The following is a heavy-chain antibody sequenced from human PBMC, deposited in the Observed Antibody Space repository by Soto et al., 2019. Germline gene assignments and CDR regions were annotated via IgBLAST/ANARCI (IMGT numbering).Heavy chain of an antibody. J-gene: IGHJ6*02. Sequence: RHSCAAAGFTFDDYSMHWVRQAPGKGLEWVSPISCDGGSTYYADSVKGRFTISRDNTKNSLYLQMNSLRSEDTAWYYCSKGKVVSDADDALDVWGQGTTVTVSS. CDR1: GFTFDDYS. V-gene: IGHV3-43*01. CDR3: SKGKVVSDADDALDV. CDR2: ISCDGGST. D-gene: IGHD2-2*01.